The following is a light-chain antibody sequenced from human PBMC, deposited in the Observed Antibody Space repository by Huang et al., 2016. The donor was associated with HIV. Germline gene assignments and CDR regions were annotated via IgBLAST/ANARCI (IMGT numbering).Light chain of an antibody. J-gene: IGKJ2*01. Sequence: EIVMTQSPATLSVSPGERATLSCRASKSVRSNLAWYQQKPGKAPRLLISGASSRATCIPARFSCSGSGTEFTLTISSLQSEDFAFYYCQQYNNWPRGTFGQGTKVEIK. CDR2: GAS. CDR3: QQYNNWPRGT. V-gene: IGKV3-15*01. CDR1: KSVRSN.